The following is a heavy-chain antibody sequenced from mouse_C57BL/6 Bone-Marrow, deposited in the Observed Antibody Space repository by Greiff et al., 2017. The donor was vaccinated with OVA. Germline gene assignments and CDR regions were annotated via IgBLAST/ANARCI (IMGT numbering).Heavy chain of an antibody. CDR2: IYPRSGNT. CDR3: ARKSNYGDYYAMDY. J-gene: IGHJ4*01. D-gene: IGHD2-5*01. V-gene: IGHV1-81*01. Sequence: VQLQQSGAELARPGASVKLSCKASGYTITSYGISWVKQRTGQGLEWIGEIYPRSGNTYYNEKFKGKATLTADKSSSTAYMELRSLTSEDSAVYFCARKSNYGDYYAMDYWGQGTSVTVSS. CDR1: GYTITSYG.